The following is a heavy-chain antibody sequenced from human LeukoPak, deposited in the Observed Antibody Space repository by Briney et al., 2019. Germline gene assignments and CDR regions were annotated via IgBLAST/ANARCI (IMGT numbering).Heavy chain of an antibody. Sequence: ASVKVSCKASGYTFTSYDINWVRQATGQGLEWMGWMNPNSGNTGYAQKFQGRVTMTRNTSISTAYMELSSLRSEDTAVYYCARRIAATPYYYYYYMDVRGKGTTVTVSS. CDR3: ARRIAATPYYYYYYMDV. D-gene: IGHD2-21*01. V-gene: IGHV1-8*01. CDR1: GYTFTSYD. J-gene: IGHJ6*03. CDR2: MNPNSGNT.